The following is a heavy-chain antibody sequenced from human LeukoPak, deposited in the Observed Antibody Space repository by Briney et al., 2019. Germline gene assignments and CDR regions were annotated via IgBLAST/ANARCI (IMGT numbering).Heavy chain of an antibody. J-gene: IGHJ5*02. CDR2: ISSSSTYI. V-gene: IGHV3-21*01. Sequence: GGSLRLSCAASGFTFSSRSMNWVRQAPGKGLEWVSSISSSSTYIYYADSVKGRLTISRDNAKNSLYLQMNSLRAEDTAVYYCASGGWYCTGGSCFVNWFDPWGQGTLVTVSS. CDR3: ASGGWYCTGGSCFVNWFDP. D-gene: IGHD2-15*01. CDR1: GFTFSSRS.